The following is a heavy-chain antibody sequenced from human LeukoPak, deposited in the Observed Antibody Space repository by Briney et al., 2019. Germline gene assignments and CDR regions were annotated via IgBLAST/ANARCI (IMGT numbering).Heavy chain of an antibody. CDR3: ARGRILKQHSAEYFQH. Sequence: ASVKVSCKASVYTFTGYYMHWVRQAPGQGLEWMGWINPNSGGTNYAQKFQGRVTMTRDTSISTAYMELSRLRSDDTAVYYCARGRILKQHSAEYFQHWGQGTLVTVSS. D-gene: IGHD1/OR15-1a*01. V-gene: IGHV1-2*02. CDR2: INPNSGGT. J-gene: IGHJ1*01. CDR1: VYTFTGYY.